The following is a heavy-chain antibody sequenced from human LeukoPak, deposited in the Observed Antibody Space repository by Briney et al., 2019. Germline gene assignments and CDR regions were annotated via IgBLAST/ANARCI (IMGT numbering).Heavy chain of an antibody. V-gene: IGHV3-23*01. CDR1: GFTFSTYA. Sequence: PAESLRLACAVSGFTFSTYARGCIRQPPAQGLEWVSVISCSGVNTYYADSVKGRFTISRHNSKTTLYLETNSLRAEHTAVYYCVKHSAPVLAAARFDYWGQGTLVTVSS. D-gene: IGHD2-2*01. CDR2: ISCSGVNT. J-gene: IGHJ4*02. CDR3: VKHSAPVLAAARFDY.